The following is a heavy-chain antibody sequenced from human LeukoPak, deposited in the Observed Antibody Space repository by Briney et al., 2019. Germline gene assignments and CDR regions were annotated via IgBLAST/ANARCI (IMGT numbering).Heavy chain of an antibody. CDR1: GFTVSNYW. CDR3: VVTTRSRSFDY. CDR2: INQDGRDK. Sequence: QSGGSLRLSCAASGFTVSNYWTTWLRQAPGKGLEGVALINQDGRDKKYVDSVKGRFSVSRDNAENSVFLQMDSLRAEDTAFYYCVVTTRSRSFDYWGQGTLVTVSS. J-gene: IGHJ4*02. D-gene: IGHD1-1*01. V-gene: IGHV3-7*01.